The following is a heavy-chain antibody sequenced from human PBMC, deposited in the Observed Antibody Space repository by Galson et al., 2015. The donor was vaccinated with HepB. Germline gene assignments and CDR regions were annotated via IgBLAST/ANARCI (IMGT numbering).Heavy chain of an antibody. D-gene: IGHD3-22*01. Sequence: PALVKPTQTLTLTCTFSGFSLSTSGVGVGWIRQPPGKALEWLALIYWNDDKRYSPSLKSRLTITKDTSKNQVVLTMTNMDPVDTATYYCAYPQLGYYDSSGHIEAFDIWGQGTMVTVSS. V-gene: IGHV2-5*01. CDR2: IYWNDDK. CDR3: AYPQLGYYDSSGHIEAFDI. CDR1: GFSLSTSGVG. J-gene: IGHJ3*02.